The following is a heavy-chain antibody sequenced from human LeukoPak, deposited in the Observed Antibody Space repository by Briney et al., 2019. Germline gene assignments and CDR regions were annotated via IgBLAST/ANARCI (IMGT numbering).Heavy chain of an antibody. CDR1: GFAVSSNY. CDR3: AKDRGDGYNYDYYYGMDV. J-gene: IGHJ6*02. V-gene: IGHV3-53*05. D-gene: IGHD5-24*01. CDR2: MHSDGST. Sequence: PGGSLRLSCAASGFAVSSNYMSWVRQPPGKGLEWVSVMHSDGSTYYADSVKGRFTISRDNSKNTLYLQMNSLRAEDTAVYYCAKDRGDGYNYDYYYGMDVWGQGTTVTVSS.